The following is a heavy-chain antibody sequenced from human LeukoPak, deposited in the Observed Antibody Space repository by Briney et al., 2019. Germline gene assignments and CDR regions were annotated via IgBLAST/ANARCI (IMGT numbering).Heavy chain of an antibody. D-gene: IGHD1-7*01. Sequence: SETLSLTCTVSGGSISSYYWSWIRQPAGKGLEWIGRIYTSGTTHYNPSLKSRVTISLDTSKNRFSLKLSSVTAADTAMYYCAGVIGNYDGRLDYWGQGTLVTVSS. CDR3: AGVIGNYDGRLDY. V-gene: IGHV4-4*07. CDR1: GGSISSYY. CDR2: IYTSGTT. J-gene: IGHJ4*02.